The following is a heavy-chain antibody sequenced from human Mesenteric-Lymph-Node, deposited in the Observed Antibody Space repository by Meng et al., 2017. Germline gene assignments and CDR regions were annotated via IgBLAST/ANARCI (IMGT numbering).Heavy chain of an antibody. CDR3: TARWRGGVLVY. D-gene: IGHD3-16*01. Sequence: GESLKISCGASGFTFSTHWMHWVRQAPGKGLEWVAVIWYDGSNKYYADSVKGRFTISRDNSKNTLYLQMNSLRAEDTAVYYCTARWRGGVLVYWGQGTLVTVSS. J-gene: IGHJ4*02. CDR2: IWYDGSNK. V-gene: IGHV3-33*08. CDR1: GFTFSTHW.